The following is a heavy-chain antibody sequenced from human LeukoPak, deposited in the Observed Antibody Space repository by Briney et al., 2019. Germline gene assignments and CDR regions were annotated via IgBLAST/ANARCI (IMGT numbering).Heavy chain of an antibody. CDR1: ADSISSSSYY. V-gene: IGHV4-61*05. CDR3: ARAASGGGFDY. D-gene: IGHD2-15*01. CDR2: IYYSGST. Sequence: SGTLSLTCTVSADSISSSSYYRGWVRQPPGKGLEWIGYIYYSGSTNYNPSLKSRVTISVDTSKNQFSLKLSSVTAADTAVYYCARAASGGGFDYWGQGTLVTVSS. J-gene: IGHJ4*02.